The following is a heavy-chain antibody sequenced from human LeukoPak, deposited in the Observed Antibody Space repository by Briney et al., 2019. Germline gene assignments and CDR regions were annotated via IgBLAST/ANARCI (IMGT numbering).Heavy chain of an antibody. CDR3: ARDQALQLVGDS. Sequence: GGSLRLSCAASGFTFDTHHMSWVRQAPGKGLEWLSDITGRGVTTHYSDCGTGRVTISRDNTKNTLYLQMDSLRVENTAVYYCARDQALQLVGDSWGQGTLVSVSS. CDR1: GFTFDTHH. D-gene: IGHD6-13*01. CDR2: ITGRGVTT. J-gene: IGHJ4*02. V-gene: IGHV3-23*01.